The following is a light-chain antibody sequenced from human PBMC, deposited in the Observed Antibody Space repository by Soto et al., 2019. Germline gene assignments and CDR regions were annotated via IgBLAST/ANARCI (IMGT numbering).Light chain of an antibody. CDR3: KQYNSYSPWT. CDR1: QSISNW. V-gene: IGKV1-5*03. Sequence: DIQMTQSPSTLSASVGDRVTITCRASQSISNWLAWYQQKPGKAPNLLIYKASSLESGVPSRFSGSGSGTEFTLTISSLQPDDFATYYCKQYNSYSPWTFGQGTKVEIK. J-gene: IGKJ1*01. CDR2: KAS.